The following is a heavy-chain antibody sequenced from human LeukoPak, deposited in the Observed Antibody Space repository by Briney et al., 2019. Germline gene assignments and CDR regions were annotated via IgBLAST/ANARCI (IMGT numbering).Heavy chain of an antibody. J-gene: IGHJ3*02. D-gene: IGHD5-24*01. CDR2: INHSGST. Sequence: PSETLSLTCAVYGGSFSGYYWSWIRQPPGKGLEWIGEINHSGSTNYNPSLKSRVTISVDTSKNQFSLKLSSVTAADTAVYYCAREERWLQKRGPYDAFDIWGQGTMVTVSS. CDR3: AREERWLQKRGPYDAFDI. CDR1: GGSFSGYY. V-gene: IGHV4-34*01.